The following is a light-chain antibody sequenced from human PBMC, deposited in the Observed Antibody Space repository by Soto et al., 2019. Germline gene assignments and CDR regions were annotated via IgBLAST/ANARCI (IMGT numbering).Light chain of an antibody. CDR1: SSDVGGYNY. Sequence: QSALTQPPSASGSPGQSVTISCTGTSSDVGGYNYVSWYQQYPGKAPKLMIYEVSKRPSGVPDRFSGSKSANTASLTVSGLQAEDEADYYCSSYAGTDNFEVFGTGTKLTVL. CDR2: EVS. CDR3: SSYAGTDNFEV. J-gene: IGLJ1*01. V-gene: IGLV2-8*01.